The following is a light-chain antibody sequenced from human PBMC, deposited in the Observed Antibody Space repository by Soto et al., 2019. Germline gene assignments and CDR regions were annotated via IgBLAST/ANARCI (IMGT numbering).Light chain of an antibody. CDR1: SSDVGGYNY. Sequence: QSALTQPASVSGSPGQSITISCTGNSSDVGGYNYVSWYQQHPGKAPKLMIYDVSNRPSGVSNRFSGSKSGNTASLTISGLQAEDEADYYCSSYTSSSTLRIGGGTKVTVL. CDR2: DVS. V-gene: IGLV2-14*01. J-gene: IGLJ2*01. CDR3: SSYTSSSTLR.